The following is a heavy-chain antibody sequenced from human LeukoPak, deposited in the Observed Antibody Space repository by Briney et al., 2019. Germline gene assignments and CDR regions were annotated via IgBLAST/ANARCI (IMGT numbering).Heavy chain of an antibody. Sequence: PSETLSLTCTVSGGSISSYYWSWIRQPAGKGLEWIGRIYTSGSTNYNPSLKSRVTMSVDTSKNQFSLKLSSVTAADTAVYYCARDRVYYYGSGSYSTDRYYFDYWGQGTLVTVSS. V-gene: IGHV4-4*07. CDR2: IYTSGST. J-gene: IGHJ4*02. CDR1: GGSISSYY. CDR3: ARDRVYYYGSGSYSTDRYYFDY. D-gene: IGHD3-10*01.